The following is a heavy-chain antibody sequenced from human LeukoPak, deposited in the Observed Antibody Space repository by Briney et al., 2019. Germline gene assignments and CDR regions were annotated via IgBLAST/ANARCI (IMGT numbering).Heavy chain of an antibody. CDR1: GFTFSSYS. Sequence: GGSLRLSCAACGFTFSSYSMNWDRQAPGKGLEWVSSISSSSSYIYYADSVKGRFTISRDNAKNSLYLQMNSLRAEDTAVYYCARGETTADFDYWGQGILVTVSS. J-gene: IGHJ4*02. CDR3: ARGETTADFDY. V-gene: IGHV3-21*01. CDR2: ISSSSSYI. D-gene: IGHD4-17*01.